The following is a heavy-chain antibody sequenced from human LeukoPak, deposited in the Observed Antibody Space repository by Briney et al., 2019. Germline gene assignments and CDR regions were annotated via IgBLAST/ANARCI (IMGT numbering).Heavy chain of an antibody. J-gene: IGHJ4*02. V-gene: IGHV4-61*02. CDR3: ARERLVERNFDH. CDR2: FYTSGNT. Sequence: ASETLSLTCTVSGGSIRSGDYYWSWIRQSAGKGLEWIGRFYTSGNTDYNPSLKSRVTISADTSKNQFSLTLKSVTAADTAVYYCARERLVERNFDHWGQGTLVTVS. D-gene: IGHD1-26*01. CDR1: GGSIRSGDYY.